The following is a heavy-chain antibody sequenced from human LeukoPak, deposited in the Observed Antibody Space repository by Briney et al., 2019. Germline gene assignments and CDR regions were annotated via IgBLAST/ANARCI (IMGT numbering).Heavy chain of an antibody. CDR2: ISSSSYI. CDR1: GFTFSSYG. Sequence: GGSLRLSCAASGFTFSSYGMHWVRQAPGKGLEWVSSISSSSYIYYADSVKGRFTISRDNAKNSLYLQMNSLRAEDTAVYHRARDLDYGDWRSGWYYGMDVWGQGTTVTVSS. V-gene: IGHV3-21*04. D-gene: IGHD4-17*01. CDR3: ARDLDYGDWRSGWYYGMDV. J-gene: IGHJ6*02.